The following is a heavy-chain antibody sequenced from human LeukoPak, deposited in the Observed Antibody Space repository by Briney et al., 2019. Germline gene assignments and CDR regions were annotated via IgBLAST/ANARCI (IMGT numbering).Heavy chain of an antibody. J-gene: IGHJ6*04. Sequence: SVKVSCKASGGTFSSYAISWVRQAPGQGLEWMGGIIPIFGTANYAQKFQGRVTITADESTSTAYMELSSLRSEDTAVYYCARADMVRGVRPYDYYGMDVWGKGTTVTVSS. CDR3: ARADMVRGVRPYDYYGMDV. CDR1: GGTFSSYA. D-gene: IGHD3-10*01. V-gene: IGHV1-69*01. CDR2: IIPIFGTA.